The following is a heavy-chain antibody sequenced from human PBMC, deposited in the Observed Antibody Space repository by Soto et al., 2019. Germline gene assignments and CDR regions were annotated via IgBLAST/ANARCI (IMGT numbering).Heavy chain of an antibody. J-gene: IGHJ4*02. CDR2: ISGSGGST. V-gene: IGHV3-23*01. CDR3: AKTGRRVIVATTLFDY. Sequence: PGGSLRLSCAASGSTFSSYAMSWVRQAPGKGLEWASAISGSGGSTYYADSVKGRFTISRDNSKNTLYLQMNSLRAKDTAVYYCAKTGRRVIVATTLFDYWGQGTLVTVSS. CDR1: GSTFSSYA. D-gene: IGHD5-12*01.